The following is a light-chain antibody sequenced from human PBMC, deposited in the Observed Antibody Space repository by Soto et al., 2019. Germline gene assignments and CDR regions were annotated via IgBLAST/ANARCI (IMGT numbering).Light chain of an antibody. V-gene: IGKV1-33*01. CDR3: QQYETLPPT. CDR2: GAS. J-gene: IGKJ4*01. Sequence: DIQMTQSPSSLSASVGDRVTITCQASQDIYNYLNWYQQKPGKAPKLLIYGASNLQIGVPSRFSGSRSWTAFTFTISSLQTEDTATYYCQQYETLPPTFGGVTKVEL. CDR1: QDIYNY.